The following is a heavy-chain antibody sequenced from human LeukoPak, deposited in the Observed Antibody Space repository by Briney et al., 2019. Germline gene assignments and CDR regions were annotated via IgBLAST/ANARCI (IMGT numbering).Heavy chain of an antibody. CDR3: ARAAYYYDSSLKRIYYFDY. CDR1: GGSFSGYY. V-gene: IGHV4-34*01. Sequence: SETLSLTCAVYGGSFSGYYWSWIRQPPGKGLEWIGEINHSGSTNYNPSLKSRVTISVDTSKNQFSLKLSSVTAADTAVYYCARAAYYYDSSLKRIYYFDYCGQGTLVTVSS. D-gene: IGHD3-22*01. CDR2: INHSGST. J-gene: IGHJ4*02.